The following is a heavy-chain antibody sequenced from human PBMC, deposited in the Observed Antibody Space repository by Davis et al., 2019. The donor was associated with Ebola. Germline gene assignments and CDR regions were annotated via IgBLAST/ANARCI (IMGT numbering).Heavy chain of an antibody. J-gene: IGHJ4*02. D-gene: IGHD4-17*01. CDR3: AKDRHGDYGAGDY. V-gene: IGHV1-69*13. CDR1: GGTFSSYA. CDR2: IIPIFGTT. Sequence: AASVKVSCKASGGTFSSYAISWVRQAPGQGLEWMGGIIPIFGTTNYAQKFQGRVTITADESTSTAYMGLSSLRSEDTAVYYCAKDRHGDYGAGDYWGQGTLVTVSS.